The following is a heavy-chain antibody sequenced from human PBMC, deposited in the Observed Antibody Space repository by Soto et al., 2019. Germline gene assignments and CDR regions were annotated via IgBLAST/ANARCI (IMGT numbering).Heavy chain of an antibody. V-gene: IGHV3-11*05. J-gene: IGHJ4*02. D-gene: IGHD3-10*01. Sequence: QVQLVESGGGLVKPGGSLRLSCAASGFSFGDSYMSWIRQSAGKGLEWLSYISGGSSYTKYAESVKGRFTISRDNARMSLFLQVNGLRADDTAIYYCAKTRVADSGYYFDHWGQGTIVTVSS. CDR3: AKTRVADSGYYFDH. CDR1: GFSFGDSY. CDR2: ISGGSSYT.